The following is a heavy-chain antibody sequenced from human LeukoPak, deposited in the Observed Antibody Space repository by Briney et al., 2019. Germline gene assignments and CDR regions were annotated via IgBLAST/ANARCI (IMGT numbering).Heavy chain of an antibody. Sequence: SETLSLTCTVSGGSISSYYWSWIRQPPGKGLEWIGYIYYSGSTNYNPSLKSRVTISVDTSKNQFSLKLSSVTAADTAVYYCARVLGSSSSWWDAFDIWGQGTMVTVSS. CDR3: ARVLGSSSSWWDAFDI. D-gene: IGHD6-13*01. CDR2: IYYSGST. J-gene: IGHJ3*02. V-gene: IGHV4-59*01. CDR1: GGSISSYY.